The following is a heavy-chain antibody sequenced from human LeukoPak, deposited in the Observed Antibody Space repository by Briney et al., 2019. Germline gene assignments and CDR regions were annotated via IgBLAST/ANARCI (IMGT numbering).Heavy chain of an antibody. Sequence: PSETLSLTCTVSGGSIGTSAYYWNWIRQHPGKGLEWIGFISDSGSTLYNPSLKSRVTISSDTSKNQFSLKLTSVTAADMAVYYCARGRYSYGWNDSGGQGTLVTVSS. CDR3: ARGRYSYGWNDS. CDR2: ISDSGST. V-gene: IGHV4-31*03. D-gene: IGHD3-16*02. CDR1: GGSIGTSAYY. J-gene: IGHJ5*01.